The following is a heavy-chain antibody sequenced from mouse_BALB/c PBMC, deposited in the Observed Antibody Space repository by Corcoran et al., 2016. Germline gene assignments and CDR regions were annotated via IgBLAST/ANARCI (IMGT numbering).Heavy chain of an antibody. J-gene: IGHJ2*01. Sequence: QIQLQQSGPELVKPGASVQISCKASGYPFTDYYIHWVKQKPGQGLQWIGWIYPGSGNTKYNEKFKGKATVTVDTSSSTAYMQLSSLTSEDTAVYFCARGRYDGAPFDYWGQGTTLTVSS. CDR3: ARGRYDGAPFDY. V-gene: IGHV1-84*02. D-gene: IGHD2-14*01. CDR2: IYPGSGNT. CDR1: GYPFTDYY.